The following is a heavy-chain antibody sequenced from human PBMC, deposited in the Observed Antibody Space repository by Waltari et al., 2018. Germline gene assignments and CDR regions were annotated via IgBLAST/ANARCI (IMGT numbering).Heavy chain of an antibody. J-gene: IGHJ3*02. V-gene: IGHV4-38-2*02. CDR1: GYSISSGYY. D-gene: IGHD2-2*01. Sequence: QVQLQESGPGLVKPSETLSLTCTVSGYSISSGYYWGWIRQPPGKGLEWIGSIYHSGSTYYNPSLKSRVTISVDTSKNQFSLKLSSVTAADTAVYYCARDNRLPYCSSTSCYDAFDIWGQGTMVTVSS. CDR2: IYHSGST. CDR3: ARDNRLPYCSSTSCYDAFDI.